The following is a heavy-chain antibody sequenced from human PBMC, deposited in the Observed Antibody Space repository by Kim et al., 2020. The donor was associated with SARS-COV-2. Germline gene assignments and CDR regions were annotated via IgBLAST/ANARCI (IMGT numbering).Heavy chain of an antibody. J-gene: IGHJ3*02. Sequence: TNYNPSLKSRVTISVDKSKNQFSLKLSSVTAADTAVYYCASTMTTDAFDIWGQGTMVTVSS. V-gene: IGHV4-4*02. CDR3: ASTMTTDAFDI. D-gene: IGHD4-17*01. CDR2: T.